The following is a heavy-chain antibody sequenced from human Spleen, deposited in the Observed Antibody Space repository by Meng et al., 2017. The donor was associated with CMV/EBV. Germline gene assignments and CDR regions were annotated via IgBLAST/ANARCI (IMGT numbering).Heavy chain of an antibody. CDR2: IKSDGKSR. Sequence: SGFIFSDYWMHWVRQVPGKGLVWVSRIKSDGKSRTYADSVEGRFTISRDNSKKMLYLQMNSLRADDTAVYYCAKDSPRVAAWEYFDYWGQGALVTVSS. D-gene: IGHD1-26*01. CDR1: GFIFSDYW. V-gene: IGHV3-74*03. J-gene: IGHJ4*02. CDR3: AKDSPRVAAWEYFDY.